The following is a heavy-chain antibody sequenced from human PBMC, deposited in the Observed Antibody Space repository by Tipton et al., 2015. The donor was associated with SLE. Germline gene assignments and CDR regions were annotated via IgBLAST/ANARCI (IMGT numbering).Heavy chain of an antibody. V-gene: IGHV4-34*01. Sequence: TLSLTCAVYGGSFSGYYWSWIRQPPGKGLEWIGEINHSGNTNYNPSLKSRVTISVDTSKNQFSLKLSSVTAADTAVYYCARQGYEDYWGQGTLVTVSS. CDR3: ARQGYEDY. CDR1: GGSFSGYY. CDR2: INHSGNT. J-gene: IGHJ4*02. D-gene: IGHD5-12*01.